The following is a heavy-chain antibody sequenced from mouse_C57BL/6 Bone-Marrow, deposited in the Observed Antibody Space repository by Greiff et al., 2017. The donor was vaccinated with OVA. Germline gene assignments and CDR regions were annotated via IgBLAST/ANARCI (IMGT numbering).Heavy chain of an antibody. CDR2: ILPGSGST. D-gene: IGHD1-1*01. CDR3: ARERRSLYGSYPFWYFDV. Sequence: QVQLQQSGAELMKPGASVKLSCKATGYTFTGYWIEWVKQRPGHGLEWIGEILPGSGSTNYNEKFKGKATFTADTSSNTAYMQLSSLTTEDSAIDDCARERRSLYGSYPFWYFDVWGTGTTVTVSS. V-gene: IGHV1-9*01. J-gene: IGHJ1*03. CDR1: GYTFTGYW.